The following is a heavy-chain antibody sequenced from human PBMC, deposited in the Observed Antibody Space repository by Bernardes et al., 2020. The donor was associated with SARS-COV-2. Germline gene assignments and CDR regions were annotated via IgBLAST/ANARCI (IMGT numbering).Heavy chain of an antibody. CDR2: VDVNT. CDR1: GYILINYA. Sequence: ASVKVSCKASGYILINYALHWVRQAPGQRLEWMGWVDVNTKYSQRFQGRVTITCDTSASTAYMELSSLTSEDTALYYCARSRSSSSYDTFDVWGQGTMVTVSS. J-gene: IGHJ3*01. V-gene: IGHV1-3*01. D-gene: IGHD6-6*01. CDR3: ARSRSSSSYDTFDV.